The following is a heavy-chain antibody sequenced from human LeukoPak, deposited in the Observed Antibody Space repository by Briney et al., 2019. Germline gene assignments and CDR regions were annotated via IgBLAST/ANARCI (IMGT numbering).Heavy chain of an antibody. CDR2: IGGSGTRT. J-gene: IGHJ4*02. CDR1: GFTFTTYG. V-gene: IGHV3-23*01. CDR3: AKYRGYYDSSGPDY. Sequence: GGSLRLSCSASGFTFTTYGMNWVRQAPGKGLEWVSGIGGSGTRTYYADSVKGRFTISRDNSKNTLYLQMNSLRDEDTAVYYCAKYRGYYDSSGPDYWGQGTLVTVSS. D-gene: IGHD3-22*01.